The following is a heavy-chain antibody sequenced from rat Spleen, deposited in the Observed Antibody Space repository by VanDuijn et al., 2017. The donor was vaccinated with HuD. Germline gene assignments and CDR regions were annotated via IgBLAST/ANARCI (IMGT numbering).Heavy chain of an antibody. CDR3: IRDPSRYGVDWFAY. J-gene: IGHJ3*01. V-gene: IGHV2S30*01. D-gene: IGHD4-1*01. CDR1: GFSLISNG. Sequence: QVHLKESGPGLVQPSQTLSLTCTVSGFSLISNGVSWVRQPPGKGLEWMGRMKYDGDTYYNSALKSRLSISRDTSKSQVFLKMNRLQIEDTAIYYCIRDPSRYGVDWFAYWGQGTLVTVSS. CDR2: MKYDGDT.